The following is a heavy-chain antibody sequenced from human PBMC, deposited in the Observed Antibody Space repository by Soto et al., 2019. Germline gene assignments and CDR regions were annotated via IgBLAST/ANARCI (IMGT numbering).Heavy chain of an antibody. J-gene: IGHJ6*02. V-gene: IGHV1-69*01. CDR3: ASYCSGGSCYAAGDYYYYALDV. D-gene: IGHD2-15*01. CDR1: GGTFSSYA. Sequence: QVQLLQSGAEVKKPGSSVKVSCKASGGTFSSYAIGWVRQAPGQGLERMGGIIPSLGTTDYAQKFQGRVTITADGSTSTAYMELSSLRSDDTAVYYCASYCSGGSCYAAGDYYYYALDVWGQGTTVTVSS. CDR2: IIPSLGTT.